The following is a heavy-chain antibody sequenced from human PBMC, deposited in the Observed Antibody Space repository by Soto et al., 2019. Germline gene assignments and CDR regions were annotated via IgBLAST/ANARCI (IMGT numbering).Heavy chain of an antibody. D-gene: IGHD2-2*01. CDR2: IYYSGST. J-gene: IGHJ3*02. CDR1: GGSISSYY. CDR3: AGYCSSTSCLSDAFDI. V-gene: IGHV4-59*01. Sequence: LSLTCTVSGGSISSYYWSWIRQPPGKGLEWIGYIYYSGSTNYNPSLKSRVTISVDTSKNQFSLKLSSVTAADTAVYYCAGYCSSTSCLSDAFDIWGQGTMVTVS.